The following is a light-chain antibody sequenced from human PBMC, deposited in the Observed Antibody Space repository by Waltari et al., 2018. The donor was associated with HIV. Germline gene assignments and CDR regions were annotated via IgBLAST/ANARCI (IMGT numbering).Light chain of an antibody. CDR3: CSYGSVIVPCV. CDR2: DVS. V-gene: IGLV2-23*02. Sequence: QTALTQPASVSGSPGQSITIPCTGTSSAVGDYNLVSWYQQHPGKAPKLIIYDVSERPAVVSNRFTGSKSGNTASLTISGLQAEDEADYYCCSYGSVIVPCVFGGGTKLTVL. CDR1: SSAVGDYNL. J-gene: IGLJ3*02.